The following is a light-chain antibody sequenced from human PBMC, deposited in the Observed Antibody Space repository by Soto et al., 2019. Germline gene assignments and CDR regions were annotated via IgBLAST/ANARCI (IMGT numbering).Light chain of an antibody. V-gene: IGKV1-39*01. CDR3: QQSYSTPQVT. CDR1: QSISTY. CDR2: AAS. J-gene: IGKJ4*01. Sequence: DIQMTQSPSSLSASVGDRVTINCRASQSISTYLNWYQQKPGKAPKLLIYAASTLQSGVPSRFSGSGSGKDFTLTITSLQPEDFANYYCQQSYSTPQVTFGGGTKVDI.